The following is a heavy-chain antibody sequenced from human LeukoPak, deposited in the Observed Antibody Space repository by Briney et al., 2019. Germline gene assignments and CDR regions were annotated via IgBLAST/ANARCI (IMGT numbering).Heavy chain of an antibody. Sequence: GRSLRLSCAASGFTFSSYGMHWVRQAPGKGLEWVAVIWYDGSNKYYADSVKGRFTISRDNSKNTLYLQMNSLRAEDTAVYYCARDSGIASAGDWGQGTLVTVSS. D-gene: IGHD6-13*01. CDR1: GFTFSSYG. J-gene: IGHJ4*02. CDR3: ARDSGIASAGD. V-gene: IGHV3-33*01. CDR2: IWYDGSNK.